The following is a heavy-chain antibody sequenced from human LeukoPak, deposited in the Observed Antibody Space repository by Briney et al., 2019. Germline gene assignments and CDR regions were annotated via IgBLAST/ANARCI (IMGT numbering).Heavy chain of an antibody. V-gene: IGHV4-34*01. CDR1: GGSFSGYY. J-gene: IGHJ4*02. CDR3: ARGPAGWANYDFWSGYLDY. D-gene: IGHD3-3*01. Sequence: SETLSLTCAVYGGSFSGYYWSWIRQPPGKGLEGIGEINHSGSTNYNPSLKRRVPISVDTSKNQFSLKLSSVTAADTAVYYCARGPAGWANYDFWSGYLDYWGQGTLVTVSS. CDR2: INHSGST.